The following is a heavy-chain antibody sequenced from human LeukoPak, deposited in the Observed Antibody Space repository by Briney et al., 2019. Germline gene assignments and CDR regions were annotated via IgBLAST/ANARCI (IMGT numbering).Heavy chain of an antibody. Sequence: ASVKVSCKASGYTFNSYGFSWVRQAPGQGLERMGWISAYNGNTNYAQNLQGRVTMTADTSTSTAYMELRSLRSDDTAVYYCARFFPIAAAGTWYYGMDVWGQGTTVTVSS. J-gene: IGHJ6*02. CDR1: GYTFNSYG. V-gene: IGHV1-18*01. CDR3: ARFFPIAAAGTWYYGMDV. D-gene: IGHD6-13*01. CDR2: ISAYNGNT.